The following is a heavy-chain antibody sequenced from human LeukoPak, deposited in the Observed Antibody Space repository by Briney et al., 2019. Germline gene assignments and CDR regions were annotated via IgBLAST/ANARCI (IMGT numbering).Heavy chain of an antibody. CDR1: GYTFTSYD. CDR3: ARASRVSLWFGESPRYYYGMDV. V-gene: IGHV1-8*01. Sequence: GASVKVSCKASGYTFTSYDINWVRQATGQGLEWMGWMNPNSGNTGYAQKFQGRVTMTRNTSISTAYMEVSSLRSEDTAVYYCARASRVSLWFGESPRYYYGMDVWGQGTTVTVSS. J-gene: IGHJ6*02. D-gene: IGHD3-10*01. CDR2: MNPNSGNT.